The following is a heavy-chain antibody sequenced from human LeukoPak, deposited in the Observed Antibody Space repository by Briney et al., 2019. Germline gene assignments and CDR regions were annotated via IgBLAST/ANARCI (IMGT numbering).Heavy chain of an antibody. CDR3: ARVPYSSSSWDYYYMDV. CDR2: ISGSGGTT. Sequence: GGSLRLSCAASGFTFSSYAMSWVRQAPGKGLEWVSVISGSGGTTYNADSAKGRFTISRGNAKNSLYLQMNSLRAEDTAVYYCARVPYSSSSWDYYYMDVWGKGTTVTISS. V-gene: IGHV3-23*01. J-gene: IGHJ6*03. CDR1: GFTFSSYA. D-gene: IGHD6-6*01.